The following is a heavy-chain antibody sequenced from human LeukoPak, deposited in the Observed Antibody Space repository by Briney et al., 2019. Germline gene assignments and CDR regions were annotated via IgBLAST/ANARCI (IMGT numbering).Heavy chain of an antibody. J-gene: IGHJ4*02. CDR1: GGSITAYY. CDR2: INHSRGT. V-gene: IGHV4-34*01. Sequence: ASETLSLTCSVYGGSITAYYWSWIRQPPGKGLEWIGEINHSRGTKYNPSLESRVTILLDTSKNQFSLKLSSVTAADTAVYYCARGLGGEYGSGSYPKVPIYYFDYWGQGTLVTVSS. CDR3: ARGLGGEYGSGSYPKVPIYYFDY. D-gene: IGHD3-10*01.